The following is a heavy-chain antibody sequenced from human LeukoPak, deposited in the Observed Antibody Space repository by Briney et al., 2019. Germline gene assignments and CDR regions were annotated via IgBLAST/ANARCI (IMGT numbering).Heavy chain of an antibody. Sequence: ASVKVSCKVSGYTLTELSMHWVRQAPGKGLEWMGGFDPEDGETIYAQKFQGRVTMTEDTSTDTAYMELSSLRAEDTAVYYCAGPDSSGYYWWENFFYYWGQGTLVTVSS. D-gene: IGHD3-22*01. CDR2: FDPEDGET. J-gene: IGHJ4*02. CDR3: AGPDSSGYYWWENFFYY. V-gene: IGHV1-24*01. CDR1: GYTLTELS.